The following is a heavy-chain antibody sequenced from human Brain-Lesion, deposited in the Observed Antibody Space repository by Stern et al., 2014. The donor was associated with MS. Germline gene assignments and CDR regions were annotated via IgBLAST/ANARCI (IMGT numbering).Heavy chain of an antibody. Sequence: QLQLQESGPGLVKPSQTLSLTCTVSGDSISSGGYYWSWIRQHPGKGLEWIGHIYYNGNTYYNPSLKSRVVISVDPSKNQFSLQLTSVTAADTAVFYCARAPSPDYGDGGYFDFWGQGTLVTVSS. CDR1: GDSISSGGYY. CDR3: ARAPSPDYGDGGYFDF. V-gene: IGHV4-31*03. CDR2: IYYNGNT. J-gene: IGHJ4*02. D-gene: IGHD4-17*01.